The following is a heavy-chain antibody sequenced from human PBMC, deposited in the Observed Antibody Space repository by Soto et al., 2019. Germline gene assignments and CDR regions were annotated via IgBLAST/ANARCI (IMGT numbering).Heavy chain of an antibody. CDR2: ISYDGSNK. Sequence: QVQLVESGGGVVQPGRSLRLSCAASGFTFSSYGMHWVRQAPGKGLEWVAVISYDGSNKYYADSVKGRFTISRDNSKNTLYLQMNSLRAEDTAVYYCAKAAWGLGTYYFDYWGQGTLVTVSS. V-gene: IGHV3-30*18. J-gene: IGHJ4*02. D-gene: IGHD1-1*01. CDR1: GFTFSSYG. CDR3: AKAAWGLGTYYFDY.